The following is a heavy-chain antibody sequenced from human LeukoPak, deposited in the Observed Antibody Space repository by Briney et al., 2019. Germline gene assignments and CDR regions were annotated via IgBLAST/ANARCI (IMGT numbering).Heavy chain of an antibody. J-gene: IGHJ4*02. Sequence: SETLSLTCTVSGGSISSYYWSWIRQPPGKGLEWIGYIYYSGSTNYNPSLKSRVTISVDTSKNQFSLKLSSVTAADTAVYYCAREQNDSSGYNFDYWGQGTLVTVSS. CDR3: AREQNDSSGYNFDY. CDR1: GGSISSYY. D-gene: IGHD3-22*01. V-gene: IGHV4-59*12. CDR2: IYYSGST.